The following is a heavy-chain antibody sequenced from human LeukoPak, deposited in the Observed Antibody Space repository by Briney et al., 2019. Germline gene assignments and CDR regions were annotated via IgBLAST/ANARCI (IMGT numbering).Heavy chain of an antibody. CDR1: GYTFTSYG. CDR2: ISAYNGNT. V-gene: IGHV1-18*01. D-gene: IGHD2-2*01. CDR3: AREPADIVVVPAHTHYYYYGMDV. Sequence: ASVKVSCKASGYTFTSYGISWVRQAPGQGLEWMGWISAYNGNTNYAQKLQGRVTMTTDTSTSTAYMELRSLRSDDTAVYYCAREPADIVVVPAHTHYYYYGMDVWGQGTTATVSS. J-gene: IGHJ6*02.